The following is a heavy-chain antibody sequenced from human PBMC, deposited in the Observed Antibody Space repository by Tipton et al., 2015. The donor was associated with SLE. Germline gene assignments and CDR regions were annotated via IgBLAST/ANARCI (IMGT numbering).Heavy chain of an antibody. Sequence: TLSLTCTVSGGSISSCSCYWGWIRQPPGKGPEWIGTFSYSGSTYYNPSLKSRVTISVDTSKNQFSLEVRSVTAADTAVYYCARDRGFCSGGTCYYDGFDIWGQGTMVSVSS. V-gene: IGHV4-39*07. J-gene: IGHJ3*02. CDR2: FSYSGST. CDR1: GGSISSCSCY. D-gene: IGHD2-15*01. CDR3: ARDRGFCSGGTCYYDGFDI.